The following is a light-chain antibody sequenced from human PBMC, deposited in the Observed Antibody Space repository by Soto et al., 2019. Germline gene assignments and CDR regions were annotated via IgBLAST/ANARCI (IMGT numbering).Light chain of an antibody. CDR2: DVS. CDR3: SSYTSSSTRLYV. Sequence: QSALTQPASVSGSPGQSITISCTGTSSDVGGYNYVSWYQQHPGKAPKLIIYDVSNRPSGVSNRFSGCKSGNTASLTISGLQAEDEADYYCSSYTSSSTRLYVFGTGTKLTVL. CDR1: SSDVGGYNY. J-gene: IGLJ1*01. V-gene: IGLV2-14*01.